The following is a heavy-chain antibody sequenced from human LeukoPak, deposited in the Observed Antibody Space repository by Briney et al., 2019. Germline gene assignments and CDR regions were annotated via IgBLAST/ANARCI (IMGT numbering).Heavy chain of an antibody. D-gene: IGHD4-17*01. Sequence: SETLSLTCTVSGASISSYYWSWIRQPPGKGLEWIGYIYYNGRTKYNPSLKSRVTISIDTSKNQFSLKLRSVTAADTAVYYCATSVADYGDYARFDPWGQGTLVTVSS. CDR2: IYYNGRT. CDR3: ATSVADYGDYARFDP. J-gene: IGHJ5*02. V-gene: IGHV4-59*01. CDR1: GASISSYY.